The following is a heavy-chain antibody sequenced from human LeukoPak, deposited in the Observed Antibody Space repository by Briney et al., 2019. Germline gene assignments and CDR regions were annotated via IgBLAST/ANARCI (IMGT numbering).Heavy chain of an antibody. CDR3: ASLAYCGGDCYWANDY. CDR1: GFTFSSYE. D-gene: IGHD2-21*02. Sequence: GGSLRLSCAASGFTFSSYEMNWVRQAPGKGLEWVSYISSSGSTIYYADSVKGRFTISRDNAKNSQYLQMNSLRAEDTAVYYCASLAYCGGDCYWANDYWGQGTLVTVSS. V-gene: IGHV3-48*03. CDR2: ISSSGSTI. J-gene: IGHJ4*02.